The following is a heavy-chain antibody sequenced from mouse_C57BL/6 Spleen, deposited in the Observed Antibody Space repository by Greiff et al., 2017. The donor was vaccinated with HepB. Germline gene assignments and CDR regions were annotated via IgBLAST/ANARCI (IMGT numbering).Heavy chain of an antibody. Sequence: QVQLQQPGAELVKPGASVKLSCKASGYTFTSYWMHWVKQRPGQGLEWIGMIHPNSGSTNYNQKFKSKATLTVDKSSSTAYMQLSSLTSEDSAVYYGTRCDYDTGFADWGQGTTVTVAA. CDR3: TRCDYDTGFAD. J-gene: IGHJ3*01. V-gene: IGHV1-64*01. CDR1: GYTFTSYW. D-gene: IGHD2-4*01. CDR2: IHPNSGST.